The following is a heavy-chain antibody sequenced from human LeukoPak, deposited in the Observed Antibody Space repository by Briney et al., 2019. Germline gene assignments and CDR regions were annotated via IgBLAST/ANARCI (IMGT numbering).Heavy chain of an antibody. CDR3: ASYYYGSGSYPNWFDP. Sequence: SVKVSCKASGGTFSSYAISWVRQAPGQGLEWMGEIIPIFGTANYAQKFQGRVTITTDESTSTAYMELSSLRSEDTAVYYCASYYYGSGSYPNWFDPWGQGTLVTVSS. CDR1: GGTFSSYA. V-gene: IGHV1-69*05. CDR2: IIPIFGTA. D-gene: IGHD3-10*01. J-gene: IGHJ5*02.